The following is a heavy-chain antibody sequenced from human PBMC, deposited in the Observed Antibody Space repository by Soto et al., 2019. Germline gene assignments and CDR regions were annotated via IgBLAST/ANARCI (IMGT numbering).Heavy chain of an antibody. Sequence: SVKVSCKASGGTFSSYAISWVRQAPGQGLEWMGGIIPIFGTANYAQKFQGRVTITADESTSTAYMELSSLRSEDTAVYYCARSRGYYDSSGYFLAFDIRGQGTMVTVSS. CDR3: ARSRGYYDSSGYFLAFDI. V-gene: IGHV1-69*13. J-gene: IGHJ3*02. CDR2: IIPIFGTA. D-gene: IGHD3-22*01. CDR1: GGTFSSYA.